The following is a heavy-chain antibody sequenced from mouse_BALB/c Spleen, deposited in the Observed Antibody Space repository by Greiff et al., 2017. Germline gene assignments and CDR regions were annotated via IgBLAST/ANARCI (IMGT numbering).Heavy chain of an antibody. V-gene: IGHV5-12-2*01. Sequence: EVQRVESGGGLVQPGGSLKLSCAASGFTFSSYTMSWVRQTPEKRLEWVAYISNGGGSTYYPDTVKGRFTISRDNAKNTLYLQMSSLKSEDTAMYYCARRGPTVPFDYWGQGTTLTVSS. CDR3: ARRGPTVPFDY. D-gene: IGHD1-1*01. J-gene: IGHJ2*01. CDR2: ISNGGGST. CDR1: GFTFSSYT.